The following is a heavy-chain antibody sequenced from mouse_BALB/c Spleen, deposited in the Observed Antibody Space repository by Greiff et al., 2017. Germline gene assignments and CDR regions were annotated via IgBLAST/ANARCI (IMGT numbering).Heavy chain of an antibody. CDR2: ISDGGSYT. CDR3: AREGSYYGIAMDY. J-gene: IGHJ4*01. V-gene: IGHV5-4*02. CDR1: GFTFSDYY. D-gene: IGHD1-1*01. Sequence: EVKLVESGGGLVKPGGSLKLSCAASGFTFSDYYMYWVRQTPEKRLEWVATISDGGSYTYYPDSVKGRFTISRDNAKNNLYLQMSSLKSEDTAMYYCAREGSYYGIAMDYWGQGTSVTVSS.